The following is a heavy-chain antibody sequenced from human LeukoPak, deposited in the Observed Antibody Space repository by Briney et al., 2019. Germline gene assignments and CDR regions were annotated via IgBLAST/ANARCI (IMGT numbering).Heavy chain of an antibody. Sequence: SVKVSFKASGGTFSIYAISWVRQAPGQGLEWMGGIIPIFGTANYTQKFQGRVTITADESTSTAYMELSSLRSEDTAVYYCARSGYSYGYTGPYGMDVWGKGTTVTVSS. CDR3: ARSGYSYGYTGPYGMDV. D-gene: IGHD5-18*01. J-gene: IGHJ6*04. CDR2: IIPIFGTA. V-gene: IGHV1-69*13. CDR1: GGTFSIYA.